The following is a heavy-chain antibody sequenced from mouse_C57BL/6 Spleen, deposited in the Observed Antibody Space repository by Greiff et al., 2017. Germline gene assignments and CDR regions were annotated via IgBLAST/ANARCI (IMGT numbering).Heavy chain of an antibody. V-gene: IGHV2-5*01. J-gene: IGHJ1*03. D-gene: IGHD4-1*02. CDR1: GFSLTSYG. Sequence: VQLQESGPGLVQPSQSLSITCTVSGFSLTSYGVHWVRQSPGKGLEWLGVIWRGGSTDYNAAFMSRLSITKDNSKSQVFFKMNSLQADDTAIYYCAKLNWDGYWYFDVWGTGTTVTVSS. CDR3: AKLNWDGYWYFDV. CDR2: IWRGGST.